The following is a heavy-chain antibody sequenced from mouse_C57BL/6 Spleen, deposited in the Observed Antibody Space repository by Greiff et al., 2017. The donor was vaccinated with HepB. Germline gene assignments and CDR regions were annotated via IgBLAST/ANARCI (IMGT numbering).Heavy chain of an antibody. D-gene: IGHD2-1*01. V-gene: IGHV1-66*01. J-gene: IGHJ2*01. CDR3: ARSGGNYLYFDY. CDR2: IYPGSGNT. Sequence: VKLMESGPELVKPGASVKISCKASGYSFTSYYIHWVKQRPGQGLEWIGWIYPGSGNTKYNEKFKGKATLTADTSSSTAYMQLSSLTSEDSAVYYCARSGGNYLYFDYWGQGTTLTVSS. CDR1: GYSFTSYY.